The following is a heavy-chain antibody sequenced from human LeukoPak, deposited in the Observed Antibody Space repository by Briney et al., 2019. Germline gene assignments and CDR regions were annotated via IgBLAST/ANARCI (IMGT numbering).Heavy chain of an antibody. CDR1: GGSFSGYY. CDR2: INHSGSS. J-gene: IGHJ5*02. V-gene: IGHV4-34*01. CDR3: AIHIVVVPAAKKKNWFDP. D-gene: IGHD2-2*01. Sequence: SETLSLTCAVYGGSFSGYYWSWIRQPPGKGLEWIGEINHSGSSNYNPSLKSRVTISVDTSKNQFSLKLSSVTAADTAVYYCAIHIVVVPAAKKKNWFDPWGQGTLVTVSS.